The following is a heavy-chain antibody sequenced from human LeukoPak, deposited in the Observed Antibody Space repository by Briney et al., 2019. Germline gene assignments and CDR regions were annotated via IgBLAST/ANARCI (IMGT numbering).Heavy chain of an antibody. CDR3: ARHSSGWDYFDY. Sequence: PSETLSLTCTVSGGSLSSYYGSWIRHPPGEGLEWIGYIYYSGSTNYNPSLKSRVTISVDTSKNQFSLKLSSVTAADTAVYYCARHSSGWDYFDYWGQGTLVTVSS. D-gene: IGHD6-19*01. V-gene: IGHV4-59*01. CDR2: IYYSGST. J-gene: IGHJ4*02. CDR1: GGSLSSYY.